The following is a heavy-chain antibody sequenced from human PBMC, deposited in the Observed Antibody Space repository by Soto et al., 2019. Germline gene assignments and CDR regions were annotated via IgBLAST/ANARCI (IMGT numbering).Heavy chain of an antibody. V-gene: IGHV5-51*01. CDR1: GYSFPNYW. CDR3: ARRRINSSPGDASDY. J-gene: IGHJ4*02. D-gene: IGHD6-6*01. CDR2: IYPDDSDT. Sequence: GESLKISCQGSGYSFPNYWIGWVRQMPGKGLEWMGIIYPDDSDTRYSPSFQGQVTISADRSVNTAYLQWSSLKASDTAMYYCARRRINSSPGDASDYWGQGTLVTVSS.